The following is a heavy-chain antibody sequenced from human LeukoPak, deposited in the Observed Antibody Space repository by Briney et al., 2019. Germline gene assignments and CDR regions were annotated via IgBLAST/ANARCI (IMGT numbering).Heavy chain of an antibody. J-gene: IGHJ2*01. CDR2: INPNSGGT. CDR3: ARNIVVVTAINWYFDL. V-gene: IGHV1-2*02. D-gene: IGHD2-21*02. Sequence: ASVKVSCKASGYTFTGYYMHWVRQAPGQGLEWMGWINPNSGGTNYAQKFQGRVTITADKSTSTAYMELGSLRSEDTAVYYCARNIVVVTAINWYFDLSGRGTLVTVSS. CDR1: GYTFTGYY.